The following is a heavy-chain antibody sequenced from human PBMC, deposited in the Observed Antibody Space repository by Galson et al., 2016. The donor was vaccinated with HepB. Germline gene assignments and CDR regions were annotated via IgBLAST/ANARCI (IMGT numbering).Heavy chain of an antibody. Sequence: SLRLSCAASGFTFINYGMTWVRRDPGKGLEWVSVISNSGDIKYYADSAKGRFSISRDNSKNTLYLQMNSLGAEDTAIYYCVKGSIGSGGLDVWGPGTTVTVSS. D-gene: IGHD2-15*01. CDR3: VKGSIGSGGLDV. J-gene: IGHJ6*01. V-gene: IGHV3-23*01. CDR1: GFTFINYG. CDR2: ISNSGDIK.